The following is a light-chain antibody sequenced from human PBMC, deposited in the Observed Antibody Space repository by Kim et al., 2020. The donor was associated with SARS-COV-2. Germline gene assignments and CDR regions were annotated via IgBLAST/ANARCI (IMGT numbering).Light chain of an antibody. J-gene: IGLJ3*02. CDR3: QTWGTGIRV. V-gene: IGLV4-69*01. Sequence: QLVLTQSPSASASLGASVKLTCTLSSGHSSYAIAWHQQQPEKGPRYLMKVNSDGSHSKGDGIPDRFSGSSSGAERYLTISSLQSEDEADYYCQTWGTGIRVFGGETQLTVL. CDR1: SGHSSYA. CDR2: VNSDGSH.